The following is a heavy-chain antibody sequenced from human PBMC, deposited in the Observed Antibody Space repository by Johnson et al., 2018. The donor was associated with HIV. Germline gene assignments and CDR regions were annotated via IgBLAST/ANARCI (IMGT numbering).Heavy chain of an antibody. CDR2: IKSKTVGGTT. J-gene: IGHJ3*02. CDR3: TTWERGGFGEGAFDI. V-gene: IGHV3-15*01. Sequence: MLLVESGGGLVQPGGSLRLSCAASGFTFSDAWLSWVRQAPGKGLEWVGRIKSKTVGGTTDYAAPVKGRFTISRDDSKNTRFLQMNSLKIEDTAVYYCTTWERGGFGEGAFDIWGQGTMVTVSS. CDR1: GFTFSDAW. D-gene: IGHD3-10*01.